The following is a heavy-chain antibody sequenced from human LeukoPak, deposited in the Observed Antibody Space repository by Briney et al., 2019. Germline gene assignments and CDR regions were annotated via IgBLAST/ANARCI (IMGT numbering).Heavy chain of an antibody. Sequence: SETLSLTCTVSGGSISSYYWSWIRQPPGKGLEWIGYIYYSGSTNYNPSLKSRVTISVDTSKNQFSLKLSSVTAADTAVYYCARGEDIGYSYGYDYWGQGTLVTVSS. J-gene: IGHJ4*02. CDR3: ARGEDIGYSYGYDY. CDR2: IYYSGST. V-gene: IGHV4-59*01. CDR1: GGSISSYY. D-gene: IGHD5-18*01.